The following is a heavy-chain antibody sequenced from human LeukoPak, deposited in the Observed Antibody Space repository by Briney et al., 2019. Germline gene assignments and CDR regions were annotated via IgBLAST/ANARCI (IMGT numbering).Heavy chain of an antibody. V-gene: IGHV1-69*05. Sequence: SVKVSCKASGYTFTGYYIHWVRQAPGQGLEWMGGIIPIFGTANYAQKFQGRVTITTDESTSTAYMELSSLRSEDTAVYYCARGEYDSYHYWGQGTLVTVSS. J-gene: IGHJ4*02. CDR3: ARGEYDSYHY. D-gene: IGHD3-22*01. CDR2: IIPIFGTA. CDR1: GYTFTGYY.